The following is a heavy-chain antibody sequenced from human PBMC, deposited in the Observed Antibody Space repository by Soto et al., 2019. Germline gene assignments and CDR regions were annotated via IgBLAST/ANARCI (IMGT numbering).Heavy chain of an antibody. CDR1: GFTFSSYW. CDR2: IKQDGSEK. D-gene: IGHD6-13*01. J-gene: IGHJ3*02. Sequence: EVQLVESGGDLVQPGGSLRLSCAASGFTFSSYWMSWVRQAPGKGLEWVANIKQDGSEKYYVDSVKGRFTISRDNAKNSMYLQMNSLRAEDTAVYYCARDSDLRYSGSWYYAFDIWGQGTMVTVSS. V-gene: IGHV3-7*04. CDR3: ARDSDLRYSGSWYYAFDI.